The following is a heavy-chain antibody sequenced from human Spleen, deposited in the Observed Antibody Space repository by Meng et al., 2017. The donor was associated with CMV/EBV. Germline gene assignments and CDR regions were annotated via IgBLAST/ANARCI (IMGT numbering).Heavy chain of an antibody. V-gene: IGHV1-69*05. CDR2: IIPIFGTA. D-gene: IGHD2-21*01. J-gene: IGHJ4*02. Sequence: SVKVSCKSSGVNFNFNAYAINWVRQAPGQGLEWMGGIIPIFGTANYAQKFQGRVTITTDESTSTAYMELSSLRSEDTAVYYCARGWGDCGGDCCLDYWGQGTLVTVSS. CDR3: ARGWGDCGGDCCLDY. CDR1: GVNFNFNAYA.